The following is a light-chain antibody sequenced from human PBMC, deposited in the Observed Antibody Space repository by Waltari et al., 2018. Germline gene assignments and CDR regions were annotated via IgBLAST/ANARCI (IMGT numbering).Light chain of an antibody. V-gene: IGLV2-14*03. CDR2: DVS. CDR1: NRDVGGYNF. CDR3: ISYRKGTTGNVA. J-gene: IGLJ2*01. Sequence: QSALTQPASVSGSLGQSITISCTGTNRDVGGYNFVSWYQQHPGKAPKRMIYDVSNRPSGVSSRFSGSKSGNTASLTISGLQAEDEADYHCISYRKGTTGNVALGGGTKVTVL.